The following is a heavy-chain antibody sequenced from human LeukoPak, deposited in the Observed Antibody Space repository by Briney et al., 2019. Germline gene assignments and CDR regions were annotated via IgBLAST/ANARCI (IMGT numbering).Heavy chain of an antibody. V-gene: IGHV3-7*03. Sequence: GGSLRLSCAASGFTFSSYWMNWARQAPGKGLEWVASINHNGNVNYYVDSVKGRFTISRDNAKNSLYLQMSNLRAEDTAVNFCARGGGLDVWGQGATVTVSS. CDR3: ARGGGLDV. D-gene: IGHD3-16*01. CDR2: INHNGNVN. CDR1: GFTFSSYW. J-gene: IGHJ6*02.